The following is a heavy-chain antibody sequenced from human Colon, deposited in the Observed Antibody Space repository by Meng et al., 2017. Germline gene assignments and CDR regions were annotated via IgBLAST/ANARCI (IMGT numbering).Heavy chain of an antibody. V-gene: IGHV4-59*01. CDR3: ARDSPDGRDGYNYFDL. CDR2: IDYTGRT. Sequence: SETLSLTCTVSGGSISSYFWSWIRHSPGKGLEWIGYIDYTGRTTYNPSLRSRVTISVDTSKNQFSLNLRSVTAADTAVYYCARDSPDGRDGYNYFDLWGQGTLVTVSS. J-gene: IGHJ4*02. D-gene: IGHD5-24*01. CDR1: GGSISSYF.